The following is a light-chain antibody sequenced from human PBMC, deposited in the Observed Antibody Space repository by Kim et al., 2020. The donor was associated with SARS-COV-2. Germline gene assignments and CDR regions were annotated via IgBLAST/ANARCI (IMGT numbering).Light chain of an antibody. CDR2: GAS. V-gene: IGKV1-16*02. CDR3: QHFKSYPLT. Sequence: AAVGDRVTITCRASQNISNYLVWFQQKPGDAPKSLIYGASSLQSGVPSKFSGSGSGTDFTLTISSLQPEDSATYYCQHFKSYPLTFGGGTKVDIK. CDR1: QNISNY. J-gene: IGKJ4*01.